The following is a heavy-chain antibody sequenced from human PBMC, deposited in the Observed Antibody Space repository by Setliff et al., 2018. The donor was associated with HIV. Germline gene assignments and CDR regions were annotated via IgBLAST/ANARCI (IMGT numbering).Heavy chain of an antibody. CDR2: IYTSGSV. Sequence: SETLSLTCTVSGGSISSYYWSWIRQPPGKGLEWIGYIYTSGSVNYNPSLNSRVTISADTSKNQFSLKVNSVTAADTAVYYCARSPRIGVAGEFEYWGQGTLVTVSS. J-gene: IGHJ4*02. V-gene: IGHV4-4*09. CDR1: GGSISSYY. CDR3: ARSPRIGVAGEFEY. D-gene: IGHD6-19*01.